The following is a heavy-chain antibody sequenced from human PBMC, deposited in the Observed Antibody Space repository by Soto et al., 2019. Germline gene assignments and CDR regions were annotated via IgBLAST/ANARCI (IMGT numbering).Heavy chain of an antibody. CDR1: GYTFTSYG. Sequence: QVHLVQSGAEVKKPGASVKVSCKGSGYTFTSYGITWVRQAPGQGLEWMGWISAHNGNTGYAQKLQGRVTVTRDSSPSTAYMALRSRTSDGTAVYYCARGRYGDYWGQGALVTVSS. J-gene: IGHJ4*02. CDR3: ARGRYGDY. D-gene: IGHD1-1*01. CDR2: ISAHNGNT. V-gene: IGHV1-18*01.